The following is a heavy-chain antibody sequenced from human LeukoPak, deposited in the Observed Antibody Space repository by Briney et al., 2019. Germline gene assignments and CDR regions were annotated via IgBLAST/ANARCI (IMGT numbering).Heavy chain of an antibody. CDR3: AKDTEVVITTAFDY. CDR2: ISYDGSNK. CDR1: GFTFSSYG. D-gene: IGHD3-22*01. Sequence: GGSLRLSCAASGFTFSSYGMHWVRQAPGKGLEWVAVISYDGSNKYYADSVKGRFTTSRDNSKNTLYLQMNSLRAEDTAVYYCAKDTEVVITTAFDYWGQGTLVTVSS. V-gene: IGHV3-30*18. J-gene: IGHJ4*02.